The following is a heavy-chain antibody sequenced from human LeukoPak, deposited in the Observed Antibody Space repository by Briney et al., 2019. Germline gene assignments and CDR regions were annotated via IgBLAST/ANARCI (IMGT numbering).Heavy chain of an antibody. CDR3: ARLLGMVTTFDI. CDR2: IRPDGNEK. D-gene: IGHD5-24*01. J-gene: IGHJ3*02. V-gene: IGHV3-7*04. CDR1: GFPISNYW. Sequence: GGSLRLSCAASGFPISNYWISWVRQAPGRGLDWVASIRPDGNEKYYVDSVKGRFTISRDNAKNSVSLQMNSLRAEDSAVYYCARLLGMVTTFDIWGQGTMVSVFS.